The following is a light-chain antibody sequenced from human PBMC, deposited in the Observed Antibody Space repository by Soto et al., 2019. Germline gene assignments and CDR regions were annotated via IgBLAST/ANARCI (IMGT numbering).Light chain of an antibody. CDR1: SRDVGSYNR. Sequence: QSVLTQPPSVSGSPGQSVTISCTGASRDVGSYNRVSWYQQPPRTAPKLIIYEVINRPSGVPDRFSGSKSGNTASLTISGLQAEDEADYYCSLYTSSSTYVFGTGTKVTVL. J-gene: IGLJ1*01. CDR3: SLYTSSSTYV. V-gene: IGLV2-18*01. CDR2: EVI.